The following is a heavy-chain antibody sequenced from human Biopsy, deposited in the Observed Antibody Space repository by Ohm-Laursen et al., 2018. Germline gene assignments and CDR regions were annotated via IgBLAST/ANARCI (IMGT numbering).Heavy chain of an antibody. CDR2: IIPFTGVT. D-gene: IGHD1-26*01. CDR3: ATDARWDPSLDAFHV. CDR1: GATVTSYA. Sequence: ASVKVSCKASGATVTSYAISWVRQAPGQGLEWMGRIIPFTGVTNYAQNFQGKVTISADKSPPTVYVELSTLKPDDTAVYYCATDARWDPSLDAFHVWGQGTQVTAS. J-gene: IGHJ3*01. V-gene: IGHV1-69*04.